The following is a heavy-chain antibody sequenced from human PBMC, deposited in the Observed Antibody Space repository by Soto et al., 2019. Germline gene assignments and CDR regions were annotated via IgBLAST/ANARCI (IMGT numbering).Heavy chain of an antibody. Sequence: PGGSLRLSCAASGFSFSDHYMDWVRQAPGEGLEWVGRTRNKANSYTTEYAASVKGRFTISRDDSEKSLYLQMNSLKNEDTAVYYCTTDYDSSGYYLFRDYWGQGTLVTVSS. J-gene: IGHJ4*02. CDR1: GFSFSDHY. CDR3: TTDYDSSGYYLFRDY. V-gene: IGHV3-72*01. CDR2: TRNKANSYTT. D-gene: IGHD3-22*01.